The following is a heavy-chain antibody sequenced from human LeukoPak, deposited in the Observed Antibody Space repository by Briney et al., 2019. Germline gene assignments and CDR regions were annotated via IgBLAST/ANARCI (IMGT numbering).Heavy chain of an antibody. V-gene: IGHV3-30*04. J-gene: IGHJ4*02. D-gene: IGHD5-24*01. CDR1: GFTLSSYV. CDR3: ARRSRDGWYFDY. Sequence: SGGSLRLSCAASGFTLSSYVMHWVRQAPGKGLEWVAVISYDGSNEYYADSAKDRFTISRDNSKNTLYLQMNSLRTEDTAVYYCARRSRDGWYFDYWGQGTLVTVSS. CDR2: ISYDGSNE.